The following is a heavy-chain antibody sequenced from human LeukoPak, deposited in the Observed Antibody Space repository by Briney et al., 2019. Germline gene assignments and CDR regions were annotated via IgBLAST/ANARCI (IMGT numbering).Heavy chain of an antibody. D-gene: IGHD5-18*01. Sequence: GASVKVSCKXSGYTFTGYYMHWVRQAPGQGLEWMGRINPNSGGTNYAQKFQGRVTMTRDTSISTAYMELSRLRSDDTAVYYCAGGSPGYSKWLEGGYWGQGTLVTVSS. J-gene: IGHJ4*02. V-gene: IGHV1-2*06. CDR2: INPNSGGT. CDR3: AGGSPGYSKWLEGGY. CDR1: GYTFTGYY.